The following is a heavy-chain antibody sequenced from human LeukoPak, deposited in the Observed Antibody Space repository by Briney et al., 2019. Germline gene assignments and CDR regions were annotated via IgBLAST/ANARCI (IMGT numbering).Heavy chain of an antibody. D-gene: IGHD3-10*01. Sequence: PSETLSLTCTVSGGSISSGGYYWSWIRQHPGKGLEWIGYIYYSGSTYYNPSLKSRVTISVDTSKNQFSLNLRSVTAADTAVYYCAKGHGSGTFYRGLFDSWGQGIPVTVSS. CDR2: IYYSGST. J-gene: IGHJ4*02. CDR1: GGSISSGGYY. V-gene: IGHV4-31*03. CDR3: AKGHGSGTFYRGLFDS.